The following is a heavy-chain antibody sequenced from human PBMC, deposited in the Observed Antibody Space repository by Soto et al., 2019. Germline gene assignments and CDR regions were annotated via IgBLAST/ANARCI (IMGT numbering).Heavy chain of an antibody. J-gene: IGHJ6*03. CDR3: ARARNDFNLVATMVGYYYYMDV. V-gene: IGHV1-18*01. CDR1: GYTFTSYG. CDR2: ISAYNGNT. D-gene: IGHD5-12*01. Sequence: GASVKVSCKASGYTFTSYGISWVRQAPGQGLEWMGWISAYNGNTNYAQKLQGRVTMTTDTSTSTAYMELRSLRSDDTAVYYCARARNDFNLVATMVGYYYYMDVWGKGTTVTVSS.